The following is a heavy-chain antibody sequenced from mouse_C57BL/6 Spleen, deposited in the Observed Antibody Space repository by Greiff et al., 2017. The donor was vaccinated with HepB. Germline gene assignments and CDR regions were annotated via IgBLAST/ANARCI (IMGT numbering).Heavy chain of an antibody. D-gene: IGHD2-3*01. V-gene: IGHV1-82*01. CDR3: ARSLNDGYLYFDV. CDR2: IYPGDGDT. Sequence: VQLQQSGPELVKPGASVKISCKASGYAFSSSWMNWVKQRPGKGLEWIGRIYPGDGDTNYNGKFKGKATLTADKSSSTAYMQLSSLTSEDSAVYFCARSLNDGYLYFDVWGTGTTVTVSS. CDR1: GYAFSSSW. J-gene: IGHJ1*03.